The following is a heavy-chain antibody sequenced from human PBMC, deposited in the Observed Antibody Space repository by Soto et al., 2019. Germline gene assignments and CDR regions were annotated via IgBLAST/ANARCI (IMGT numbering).Heavy chain of an antibody. D-gene: IGHD3-10*01. CDR2: ISYDGSKK. V-gene: IGHV3-30-3*01. CDR1: GFTFSSYA. Sequence: QVQLVESGGGVVQPGGSLRLSCAASGFTFSSYAMHWVRQAPGKGLEWMAVISYDGSKKYYAASVKGRFTISRDNSKNPLYLQLNSLRTDERAVYYCSRGLPYGWGSHPPGYWGQGTLVTVSS. CDR3: SRGLPYGWGSHPPGY. J-gene: IGHJ4*02.